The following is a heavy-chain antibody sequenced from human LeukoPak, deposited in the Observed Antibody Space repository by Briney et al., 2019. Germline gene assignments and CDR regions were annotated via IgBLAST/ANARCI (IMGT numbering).Heavy chain of an antibody. CDR2: ISSNSNYI. D-gene: IGHD6-19*01. V-gene: IGHV3-21*01. J-gene: IGHJ3*01. Sequence: GGSLRLSCAGSGFTFSSYSMNWVRQAPGKGLEWVSSISSNSNYIFYADSVKGRFTISRDIAKNSLFLQMNTLRAEDTAVYYCARDLSVAGFDFWGQGTMVTVSS. CDR1: GFTFSSYS. CDR3: ARDLSVAGFDF.